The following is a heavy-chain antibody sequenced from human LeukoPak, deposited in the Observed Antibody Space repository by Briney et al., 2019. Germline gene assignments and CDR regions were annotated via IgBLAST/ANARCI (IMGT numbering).Heavy chain of an antibody. CDR1: GYTFTSYD. CDR2: MNPNSGNT. D-gene: IGHD5-18*01. V-gene: IGHV1-8*01. Sequence: GASVTVSCKASGYTFTSYDINWVRQATGQGLEWMGWMNPNSGNTGYAQKFQGRVTMTRNTSISTAYMELSSLRSEDTAVYYCARTWIQLWAPDYWGQGTLVTVSS. CDR3: ARTWIQLWAPDY. J-gene: IGHJ4*02.